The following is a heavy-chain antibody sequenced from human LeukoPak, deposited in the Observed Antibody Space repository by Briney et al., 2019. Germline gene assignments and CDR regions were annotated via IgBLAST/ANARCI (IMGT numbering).Heavy chain of an antibody. CDR2: IYYSGST. D-gene: IGHD3-10*01. J-gene: IGHJ3*02. Sequence: SETLSLTCTVSGGSISSSSYYWGWIRQPPGKGLEWIGSIYYSGSTYYNPSLKSRVTISVDTSKNQFSLKLSSVTAADTAVYYCARDLGTTYYYGSGPFDIWGQGTMVTVSS. CDR1: GGSISSSSYY. CDR3: ARDLGTTYYYGSGPFDI. V-gene: IGHV4-39*02.